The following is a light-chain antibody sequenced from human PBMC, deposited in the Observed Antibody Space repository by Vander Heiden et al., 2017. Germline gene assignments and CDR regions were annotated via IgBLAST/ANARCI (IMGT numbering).Light chain of an antibody. J-gene: IGKJ1*01. CDR3: MQPLQTPRT. CDR2: LGS. CDR1: QSLLYRDGNNY. Sequence: VLTQSPLFLPVTPGESASISCRSSQSLLYRDGNNYLDWYLQKPGQSPQLLIYLGSTRASGVPERFTGSGSGTDFALKMTRVEAEDVGIYYCMQPLQTPRTFGQGTKVEI. V-gene: IGKV2-28*01.